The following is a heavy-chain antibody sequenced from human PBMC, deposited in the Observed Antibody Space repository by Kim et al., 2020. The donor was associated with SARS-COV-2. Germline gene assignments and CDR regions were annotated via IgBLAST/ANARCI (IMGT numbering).Heavy chain of an antibody. CDR2: GST. CDR3: ARGRGSFDY. D-gene: IGHD3-10*01. V-gene: IGHV4-34*01. J-gene: IGHJ4*02. Sequence: GSTNYAPALKRRVTISVDTSKNRFSLKLSSVTAADTAVYYCARGRGSFDYWGQGTLVTVSS.